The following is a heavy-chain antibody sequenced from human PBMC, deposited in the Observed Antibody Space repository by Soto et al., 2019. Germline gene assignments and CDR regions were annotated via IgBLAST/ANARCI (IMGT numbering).Heavy chain of an antibody. CDR1: GGSFSGYY. V-gene: IGHV4-34*01. Sequence: SETLSLTCAVYGGSFSGYYWSWIRQPPGKGLEWIGEINHSRSTNYNPSIKSRVTISVDTSKNQFSLKLSSVTAADTAVYYFASGVGYYDILTGYYIGYFDYWGQGTLVTVSS. CDR2: INHSRST. CDR3: ASGVGYYDILTGYYIGYFDY. D-gene: IGHD3-9*01. J-gene: IGHJ4*02.